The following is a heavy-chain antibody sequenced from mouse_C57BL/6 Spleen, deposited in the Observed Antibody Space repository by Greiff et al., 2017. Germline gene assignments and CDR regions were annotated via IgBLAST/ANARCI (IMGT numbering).Heavy chain of an antibody. V-gene: IGHV1-18*01. D-gene: IGHD4-1*01. CDR3: AKRGRGFAC. CDR2: INPNTGGT. Sequence: ESGPELVKPGASVKIPCKASGYTFTDYNMAWVQQSPGKSLEWIGDINPNTGGTIYNQKFKDKATLTVDKSSSTAYMELRSLTSEDAAVYYCAKRGRGFACWGQGTLVTVAA. J-gene: IGHJ3*01. CDR1: GYTFTDYN.